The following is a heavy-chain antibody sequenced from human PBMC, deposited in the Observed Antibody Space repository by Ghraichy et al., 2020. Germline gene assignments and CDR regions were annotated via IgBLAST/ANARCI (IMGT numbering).Heavy chain of an antibody. CDR3: ARILGYCSGGSCYPSSWYYFDY. Sequence: SGPTLVKPTQTLTLTCTFSGFSLSTSGMCVSWIRQPPGKALEWLARIDWDDDKYYSTSLKTRLTISKDTSKNQVVLTMTNMDPVDTATYYCARILGYCSGGSCYPSSWYYFDYWGQGTLVTVSS. D-gene: IGHD2-15*01. V-gene: IGHV2-70*11. J-gene: IGHJ4*02. CDR1: GFSLSTSGMC. CDR2: IDWDDDK.